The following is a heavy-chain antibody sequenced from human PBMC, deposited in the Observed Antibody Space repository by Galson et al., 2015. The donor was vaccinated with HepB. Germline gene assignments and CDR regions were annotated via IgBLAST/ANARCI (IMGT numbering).Heavy chain of an antibody. V-gene: IGHV1-2*02. D-gene: IGHD3-10*01. CDR3: ARKFRALENYYYYMDV. J-gene: IGHJ6*03. CDR2: INPNSGYT. CDR1: GYTFTAYY. Sequence: QSGAEVKKPGESLRISCKASGYTFTAYYTNWVRQAPGQGLEWMGWINPNSGYTNYAQNFQGRVTMTRDTSISTAYMELSRLTSDDTAIYYCARKFRALENYYYYMDVWGEGTTVTVSS.